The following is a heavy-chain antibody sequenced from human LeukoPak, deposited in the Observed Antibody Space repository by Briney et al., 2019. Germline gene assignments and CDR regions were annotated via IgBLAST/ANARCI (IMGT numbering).Heavy chain of an antibody. V-gene: IGHV4-39*07. CDR1: GGSISSSSYY. J-gene: IGHJ1*01. CDR3: ASGYYDILTGYQGSFQH. D-gene: IGHD3-9*01. CDR2: IYYSGST. Sequence: PSETLSLTCTVSGGSISSSSYYWGWIRQLPGKGLEWIGSIYYSGSTYYNPSLKSRVTISVDTSKNQFSLKLSSVTAADTAVYYCASGYYDILTGYQGSFQHWGQGTLVTVSS.